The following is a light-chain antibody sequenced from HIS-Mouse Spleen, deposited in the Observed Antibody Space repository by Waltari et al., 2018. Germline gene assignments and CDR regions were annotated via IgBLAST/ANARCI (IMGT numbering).Light chain of an antibody. Sequence: SYELTQPPSVSVSPGQTARITCSGDALPKKYAYWYQQKSGHAPVLVIYEDSKRPSGIHERFSGSSSGTMATLTISGAQVEDEADYYCYSTDSSGNHRVFGGGTKLTVL. CDR2: EDS. CDR1: ALPKKY. V-gene: IGLV3-10*01. J-gene: IGLJ2*01. CDR3: YSTDSSGNHRV.